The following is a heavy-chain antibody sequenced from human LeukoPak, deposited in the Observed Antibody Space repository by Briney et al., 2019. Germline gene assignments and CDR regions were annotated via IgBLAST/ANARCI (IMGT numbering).Heavy chain of an antibody. D-gene: IGHD4-17*01. CDR1: GYTFINYF. Sequence: ASVKVSCTTSGYTFINYFLHRVRQAPGQGLEWMGRINPNTSGTNSAQKFQGRIILTRDTSITTAYMEVARLRSDDTAVYFCARKGDYEVDFDYWGQGTLVTVSS. V-gene: IGHV1-2*06. CDR3: ARKGDYEVDFDY. J-gene: IGHJ4*02. CDR2: INPNTSGT.